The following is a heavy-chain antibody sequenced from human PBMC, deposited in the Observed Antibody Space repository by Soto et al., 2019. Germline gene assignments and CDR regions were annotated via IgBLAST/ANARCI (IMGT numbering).Heavy chain of an antibody. CDR2: IKQDGSDR. D-gene: IGHD3-22*01. Sequence: PGGSLRLSCAVSGFTFSRFWMTWVRQAPGKGLEWVGNIKQDGSDRYYVDSVKGRFTISRDNAKNSLYLQMNSLRADDTAIYYCAKDSSFYDKSGFVYFDYRGQGTLAPVSS. CDR3: AKDSSFYDKSGFVYFDY. V-gene: IGHV3-7*03. CDR1: GFTFSRFW. J-gene: IGHJ4*02.